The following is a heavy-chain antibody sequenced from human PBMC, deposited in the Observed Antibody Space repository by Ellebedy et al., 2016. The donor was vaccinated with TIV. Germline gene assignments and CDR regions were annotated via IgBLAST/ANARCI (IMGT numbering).Heavy chain of an antibody. CDR1: GGSISNSDYY. J-gene: IGHJ4*02. CDR3: ARATSMVRGWYYFDF. D-gene: IGHD3-10*01. Sequence: MPSETLSLTCTVSGGSISNSDYYWDWIRQPPGKGLEWIGNIYYSGTTYYNPSLKRRVTVSVDTSQNQFSLKLSAVTAADTAVYYCARATSMVRGWYYFDFWGQGTLVTVSS. V-gene: IGHV4-39*01. CDR2: IYYSGTT.